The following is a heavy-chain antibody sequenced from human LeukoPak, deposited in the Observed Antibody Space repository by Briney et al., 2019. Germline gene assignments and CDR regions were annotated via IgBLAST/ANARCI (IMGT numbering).Heavy chain of an antibody. CDR1: GVSISSYY. V-gene: IGHV4-59*01. D-gene: IGHD4-11*01. CDR2: IYYSGST. Sequence: SETLSLTCTASGVSISSYYWSWIRQPPGKGLEWIGYIYYSGSTNYNPSLKSRVTISVDTSKNQFSLKLSSVTAADTAVYYCARDGMTNPWYFDLWGGGTLVTVSS. J-gene: IGHJ2*01. CDR3: ARDGMTNPWYFDL.